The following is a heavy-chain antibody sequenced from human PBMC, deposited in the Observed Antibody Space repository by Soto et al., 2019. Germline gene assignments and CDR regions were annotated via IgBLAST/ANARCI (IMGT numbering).Heavy chain of an antibody. D-gene: IGHD5-18*01. Sequence: QVQLVQSGTEVKKPEASVKVSCKASGGTFSRSGFHWVRQAPGQGLEWMGMIVPSVDTTNYAQKFQARVTISSDQFTSTVYMELRSLRSEDTAVYYCARCPQPPDTADPYAVDVWGQGTRVIVPS. V-gene: IGHV1-69*18. J-gene: IGHJ6*02. CDR1: GGTFSRSG. CDR2: IVPSVDTT. CDR3: ARCPQPPDTADPYAVDV.